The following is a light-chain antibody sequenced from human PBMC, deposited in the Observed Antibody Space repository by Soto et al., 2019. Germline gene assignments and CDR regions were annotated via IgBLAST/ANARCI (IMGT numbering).Light chain of an antibody. J-gene: IGKJ4*01. V-gene: IGKV1-33*01. CDR2: DAS. CDR1: QDIKNY. Sequence: IHMTQSPSSLSASVGDRVTITCQASQDIKNYLNWYQQKSGKAPKLLIYDASDLETGVPSRFSGSGSGTDFTFTINSLQPEDIATYYCQQYDNLPLTFGGGTKVDIK. CDR3: QQYDNLPLT.